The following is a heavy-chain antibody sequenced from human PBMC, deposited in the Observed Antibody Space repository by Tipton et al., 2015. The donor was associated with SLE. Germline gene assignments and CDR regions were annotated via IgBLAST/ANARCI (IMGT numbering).Heavy chain of an antibody. J-gene: IGHJ4*02. CDR3: ARQLGWGDPFAFDY. CDR2: IYSRGST. CDR1: GDSMDPYY. D-gene: IGHD2-21*02. Sequence: TLSLTCTVSGDSMDPYYWTWIRQSAGRGLEWIGRIYSRGSTNYNPSLRSRVTISADASKNQFSLNLGSVTAADTAIYYCARQLGWGDPFAFDYWDQGTLVTVSS. V-gene: IGHV4-4*07.